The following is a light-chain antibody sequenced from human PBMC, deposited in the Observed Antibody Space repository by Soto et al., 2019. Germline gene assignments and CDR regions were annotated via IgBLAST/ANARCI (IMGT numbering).Light chain of an antibody. J-gene: IGLJ1*01. V-gene: IGLV1-47*02. Sequence: QSVLTQSPSASGTLGQRVTISCSGSSSNIGGNYVSWYQQLPGTAPRLLIHSNNQRPSGVPDRFSGSKSGTSASLAISGLLSEDEADYYCAGWDDSLRGYVFGSGTKVTVL. CDR1: SSNIGGNY. CDR2: SNN. CDR3: AGWDDSLRGYV.